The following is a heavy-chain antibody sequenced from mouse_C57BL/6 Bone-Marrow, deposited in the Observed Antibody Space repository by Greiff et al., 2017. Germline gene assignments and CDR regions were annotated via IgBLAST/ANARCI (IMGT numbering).Heavy chain of an antibody. CDR2: ISNGGGST. CDR1: GFTFSDYY. D-gene: IGHD1-1*01. J-gene: IGHJ4*01. Sequence: DVHLVESGGGLVQPGGSLKLSCAASGFTFSDYYMYWVRQTPEKRLEWVAYISNGGGSTYYPDTVKGRFTISRDNAKNTLYLQMSRLKSEDTAMYYCARHSGSSYVYAMDYWGQGTSVTVSS. CDR3: ARHSGSSYVYAMDY. V-gene: IGHV5-12*01.